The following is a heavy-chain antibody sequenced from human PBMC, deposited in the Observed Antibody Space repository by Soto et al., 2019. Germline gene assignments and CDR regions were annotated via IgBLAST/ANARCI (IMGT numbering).Heavy chain of an antibody. J-gene: IGHJ4*02. CDR3: XXXXXXXXXXX. CDR2: IYYSGTT. CDR1: GYSISSSNW. Sequence: QVQLQESGPGLVKPSDTLSLTCAVSGYSISSSNWWGWIRQPPGKGLEWIGYIYYSGTTYYNPSLKSRVTMXVDTSXNQXXXXXXXXXXXXXAXXXXXXXXXXXXXXXWGQGTLVTVSS. V-gene: IGHV4-28*01.